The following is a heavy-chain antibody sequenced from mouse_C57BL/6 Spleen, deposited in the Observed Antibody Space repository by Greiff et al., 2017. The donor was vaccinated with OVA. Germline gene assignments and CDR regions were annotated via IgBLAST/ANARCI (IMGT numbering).Heavy chain of an antibody. CDR2: IYPGDGDT. D-gene: IGHD1-1*01. J-gene: IGHJ1*03. CDR3: ARGGYGSLYWYFDV. Sequence: VQLQQSGPELVKPGASVKISCKASGYAFSSSWMNWVKQRPGKGLEWIGRIYPGDGDTNYNGKFKGKATLTADKSSSTAYMQLSSLTSEDSAVYFCARGGYGSLYWYFDVWGTGTTVTVSS. V-gene: IGHV1-82*01. CDR1: GYAFSSSW.